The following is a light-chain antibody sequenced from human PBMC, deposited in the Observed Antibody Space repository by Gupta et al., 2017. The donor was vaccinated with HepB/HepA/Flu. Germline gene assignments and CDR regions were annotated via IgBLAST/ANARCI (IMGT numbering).Light chain of an antibody. CDR3: AAWDDSLHGYV. Sequence: QSVLPPPPSASGTPGQRVTIACSGSSANIGGNTINWYQQLPGASPKLLIYSNNQRPSGVPDRFSGSKSGTSASLAISGLQSEDEADYHCAAWDDSLHGYVFGTGTKVTVL. J-gene: IGLJ1*01. CDR1: SANIGGNT. V-gene: IGLV1-44*01. CDR2: SNN.